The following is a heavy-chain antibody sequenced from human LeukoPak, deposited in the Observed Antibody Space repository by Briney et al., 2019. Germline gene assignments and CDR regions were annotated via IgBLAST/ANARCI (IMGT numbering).Heavy chain of an antibody. V-gene: IGHV1-2*02. CDR2: ISAYNGNT. CDR3: AREKYGSPVAAPDY. Sequence: ASVKVSCKASGYTFTDYYMHWVRRAPGQGLEWMGWISAYNGNTNYAHQFQGRVTMTRDTSTSTVYMELSSLRSEDTAVFYCAREKYGSPVAAPDYWGQGTLVTVSS. J-gene: IGHJ4*02. CDR1: GYTFTDYY. D-gene: IGHD2-15*01.